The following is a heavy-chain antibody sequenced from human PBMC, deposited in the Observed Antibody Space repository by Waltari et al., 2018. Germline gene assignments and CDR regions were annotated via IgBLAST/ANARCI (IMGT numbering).Heavy chain of an antibody. CDR2: IRSTFNNYAT. V-gene: IGHV3-73*02. CDR1: GFNFKPST. J-gene: IGHJ4*02. D-gene: IGHD3-16*01. CDR3: AKQKTGGANDF. Sequence: EVQLVESGGGLVLPGISLKFSCAASGFNFKPSTIHWVRQASGKGLEWIGRIRSTFNNYATGYGESMKGRFTISRDDSKDTAYLEIHSLKTEDTAVYYCAKQKTGGANDFWGQGTLVTVSA.